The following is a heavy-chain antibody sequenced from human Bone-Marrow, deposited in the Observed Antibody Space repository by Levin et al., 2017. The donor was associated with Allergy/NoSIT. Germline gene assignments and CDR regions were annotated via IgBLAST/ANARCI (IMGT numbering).Heavy chain of an antibody. Sequence: SETLSLTCTVSGGSINSGNYYWTWIRQHPGKGLEWIGYISYSGNTLYNASLKSRLTISVDTSKTHFSLRLSSVTAADTAVYYCAGGITIFGVVLAVNDAFDIWGQGTMVTVSS. V-gene: IGHV4-31*03. CDR2: ISYSGNT. CDR1: GGSINSGNYY. J-gene: IGHJ3*02. D-gene: IGHD3-3*01. CDR3: AGGITIFGVVLAVNDAFDI.